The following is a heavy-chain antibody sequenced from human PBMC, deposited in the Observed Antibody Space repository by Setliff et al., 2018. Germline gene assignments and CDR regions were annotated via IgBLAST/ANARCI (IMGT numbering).Heavy chain of an antibody. CDR3: AKSDKQLVRGGPDY. CDR2: INAGNGNT. V-gene: IGHV1-3*01. J-gene: IGHJ4*02. D-gene: IGHD6-6*01. Sequence: ASVKVSCKATGYTFTSYAMHWVRQAPGQRLEWMGWINAGNGNTKYSQKFQGRVTITRDTSASTAYMELSSLRVEDTAIYYCAKSDKQLVRGGPDYWGQGTLVTVSS. CDR1: GYTFTSYA.